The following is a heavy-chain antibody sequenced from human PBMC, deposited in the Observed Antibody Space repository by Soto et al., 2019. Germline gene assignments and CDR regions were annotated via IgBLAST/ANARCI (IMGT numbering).Heavy chain of an antibody. CDR3: AKDRGTGDYGVNAVDI. J-gene: IGHJ3*02. V-gene: IGHV3-23*01. CDR1: GFTFSVFA. D-gene: IGHD7-27*01. CDR2: ISGRGENT. Sequence: EVQLLESGGGLVQPGGSLRLSCAASGFTFSVFAMSWVRQAPGKGLELVSTISGRGENTYYADYATVRFTISRDNSKNTLNLQMHSLRGENTAVYYCAKDRGTGDYGVNAVDIWGQGTMVTVAS.